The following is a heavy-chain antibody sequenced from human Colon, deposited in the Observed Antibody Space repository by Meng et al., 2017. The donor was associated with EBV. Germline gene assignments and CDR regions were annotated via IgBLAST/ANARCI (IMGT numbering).Heavy chain of an antibody. V-gene: IGHV7-4-1*02. D-gene: IGHD6-19*01. CDR3: GTLKYTSGFYGPAY. Sequence: QLVQSGSELKKPGVSVKVSCKASGYTFTRYPMNWVRQAPGQGLEWMGWISTNTGNPTYAQGFTGRFVFSVDTSVSTAYLQISSLKAEDTAVYYCGTLKYTSGFYGPAYWGQGALVTVSS. CDR2: ISTNTGNP. CDR1: GYTFTRYP. J-gene: IGHJ4*02.